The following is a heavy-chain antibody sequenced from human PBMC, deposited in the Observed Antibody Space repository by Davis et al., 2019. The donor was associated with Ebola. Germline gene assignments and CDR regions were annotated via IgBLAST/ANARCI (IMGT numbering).Heavy chain of an antibody. D-gene: IGHD3-22*01. CDR2: INPNSGGT. CDR1: GYTFTGYY. Sequence: AASVKVSCKASGYTFTGYYMHWVRQAPGQGLEWMGRINPNSGGTNYAQKFQGRVTMTRDTSISTAYMELSRLRSDDTAVYYCARETTERIVVVILDYYYYGMDVWGKGTTVTVSS. CDR3: ARETTERIVVVILDYYYYGMDV. J-gene: IGHJ6*04. V-gene: IGHV1-2*06.